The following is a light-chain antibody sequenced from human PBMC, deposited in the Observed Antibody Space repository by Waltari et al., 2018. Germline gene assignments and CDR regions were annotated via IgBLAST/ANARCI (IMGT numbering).Light chain of an antibody. CDR2: RNN. Sequence: QSVLTQPPSASGTPGQRVTISCSGSSSNIGSNYVYWYQQLPGTAPKLPNYRNNQRPSGVPDRFSGSKSGTSASLAISGLRSEDEADYYCAAWDDSLSGFVVFGGGTKLTVL. CDR3: AAWDDSLSGFVV. CDR1: SSNIGSNY. V-gene: IGLV1-47*01. J-gene: IGLJ2*01.